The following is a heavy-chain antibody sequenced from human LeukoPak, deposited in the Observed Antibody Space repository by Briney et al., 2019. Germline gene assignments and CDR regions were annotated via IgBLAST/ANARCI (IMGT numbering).Heavy chain of an antibody. V-gene: IGHV1-2*06. CDR3: ARGTVTGRGWFRDFDY. CDR2: INPNSGGT. D-gene: IGHD6-19*01. Sequence: ASVKVSCKASGYAFTDYYMQWVRQAPGQGLEWMGRINPNSGGTNYAQKFHGRVTMTRDTSINTAYMVLTSLRSDDTAVYYCARGTVTGRGWFRDFDYWRQGTLVTVSS. J-gene: IGHJ4*02. CDR1: GYAFTDYY.